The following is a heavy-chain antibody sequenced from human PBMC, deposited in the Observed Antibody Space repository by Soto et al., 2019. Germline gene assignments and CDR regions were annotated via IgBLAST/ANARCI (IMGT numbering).Heavy chain of an antibody. CDR2: IYTSGNT. V-gene: IGHV4-4*07. D-gene: IGHD2-15*01. CDR3: AGEEVGYCSGGRCYYYVMDV. J-gene: IGHJ6*02. CDR1: GGSISSYY. Sequence: SETLSLTCTVSGGSISSYYWSWIRQPAGKGLEWIGRIYTSGNTNYNPSLKSRVTMSVDTSKNQFSLKLSSVTAADTAVYYCAGEEVGYCSGGRCYYYVMDVWGQGTTVTVSS.